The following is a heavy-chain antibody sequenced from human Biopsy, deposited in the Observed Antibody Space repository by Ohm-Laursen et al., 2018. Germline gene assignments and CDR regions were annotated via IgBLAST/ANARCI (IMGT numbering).Heavy chain of an antibody. CDR3: ARDGKRWDYSTYFSWHFDL. J-gene: IGHJ2*01. V-gene: IGHV3-30*03. CDR2: ISYDGSGE. Sequence: RSLRLSCSASGFTFTSYAMHWVRQAPGKGLEWVAVISYDGSGEYYADSLQGRFIISRDNPKNTVDLQMNSLRAEDTAVYFCARDGKRWDYSTYFSWHFDLWDRGTLVTVSS. D-gene: IGHD4-11*01. CDR1: GFTFTSYA.